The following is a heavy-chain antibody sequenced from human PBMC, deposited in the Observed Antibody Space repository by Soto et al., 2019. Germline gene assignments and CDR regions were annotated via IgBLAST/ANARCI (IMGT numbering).Heavy chain of an antibody. D-gene: IGHD3-9*01. CDR1: GFTFNNYV. V-gene: IGHV3-7*01. J-gene: IGHJ3*02. CDR3: AREEHSTGYIDAFDT. CDR2: IKHDGSEN. Sequence: PGGSLRLSCAASGFTFNNYVMSWVRQAPGKGLEWVANIKHDGSENNYVDSVKGRSTISRDNAKNSLYLQMKRMGAENAALYYCAREEHSTGYIDAFDTWGRGTMVTVSS.